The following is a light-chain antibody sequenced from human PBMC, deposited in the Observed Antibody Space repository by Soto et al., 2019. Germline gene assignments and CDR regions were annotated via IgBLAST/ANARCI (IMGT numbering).Light chain of an antibody. V-gene: IGLV1-47*01. CDR2: KND. CDR3: AARDDSLSGLV. J-gene: IGLJ2*01. CDR1: SSNIGSNY. Sequence: QSVLTQPPSASGTPGQRVTIYCSGSSSNIGSNYAHWYRQLPGMAPTVLIYKNDQRPSSLPDRFSGSKSGTSASLAISGLRSEDEADYYCAARDDSLSGLVFGGGTKLTVL.